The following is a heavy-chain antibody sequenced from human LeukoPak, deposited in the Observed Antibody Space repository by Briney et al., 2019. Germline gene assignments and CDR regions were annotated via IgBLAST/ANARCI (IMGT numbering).Heavy chain of an antibody. V-gene: IGHV3-21*01. CDR2: ISSSSSYI. J-gene: IGHJ3*02. CDR3: ARVGVWVGATADDAFDI. Sequence: GGSLRLSCAASGFTFSSYSMNWVRQAPGKGLEWVSSISSSSSYIYYADSVKGRFTISRDNAKNSLYLQMNSLRAEDTAVYYCARVGVWVGATADDAFDIWGQGTMVTVSS. D-gene: IGHD1-26*01. CDR1: GFTFSSYS.